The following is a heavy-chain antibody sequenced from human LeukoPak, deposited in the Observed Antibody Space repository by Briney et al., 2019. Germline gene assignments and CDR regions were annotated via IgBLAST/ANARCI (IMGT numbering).Heavy chain of an antibody. J-gene: IGHJ5*02. V-gene: IGHV4-39*07. CDR3: ARVMVRGVISSWFDP. Sequence: SETLSLTCTVSGGSISSSSYYWGWIRQPPGKGLEWIGSIYYSGSAYYNPSLKSRVTISVDTSKNQFSLKLSSVTAADTAVYYCARVMVRGVISSWFDPWGQGTLVTVSS. CDR1: GGSISSSSYY. CDR2: IYYSGSA. D-gene: IGHD3-10*01.